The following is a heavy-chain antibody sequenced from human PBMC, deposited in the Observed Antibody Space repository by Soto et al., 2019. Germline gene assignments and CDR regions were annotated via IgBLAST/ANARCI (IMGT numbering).Heavy chain of an antibody. Sequence: EVQLVESGGGLVQPGGSLRLSCAASGFTFSSYAMHWVRQAPGKGLEYVSTISRNGGSTYYANSVKGRFTISRDNSKNTLYLQMGSLRAEDMAVYYCARGGSDYSFDHWGQGTLVTVSS. D-gene: IGHD2-21*02. CDR2: ISRNGGST. CDR3: ARGGSDYSFDH. J-gene: IGHJ4*02. V-gene: IGHV3-64*01. CDR1: GFTFSSYA.